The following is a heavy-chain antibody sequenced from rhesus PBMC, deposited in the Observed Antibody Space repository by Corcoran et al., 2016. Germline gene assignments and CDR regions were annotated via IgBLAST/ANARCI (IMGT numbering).Heavy chain of an antibody. CDR1: GYSISSDH. V-gene: IGHV4-147*01. D-gene: IGHD4-23*01. CDR2: IHGSSGIT. Sequence: QVQLQESGPGLVKPSETLSLTFAVPGYSISSDHWSWTRPPPGKGLEWIGCIHGSSGITYNNPSLKSRVTISTDTSKNQFSLKLNSLTAEDTAFYYCAREPEYSNYVHHWGQGVLVTVSS. CDR3: AREPEYSNYVHH. J-gene: IGHJ4*01.